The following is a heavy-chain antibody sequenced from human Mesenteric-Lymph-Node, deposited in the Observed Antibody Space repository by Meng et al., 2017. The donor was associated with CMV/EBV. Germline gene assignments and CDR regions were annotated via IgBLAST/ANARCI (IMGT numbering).Heavy chain of an antibody. V-gene: IGHV4-59*01. CDR3: ARRRALEMTTMAFEFDP. CDR1: GGSIRSYY. D-gene: IGHD5-24*01. Sequence: SETLSLTCTVSGGSIRSYYWTWIRKPPGKGLEWIGHIYYSGSTNYNHSLKSRLTISVDTSKNQFSLMLTSVTSADTAVYYCARRRALEMTTMAFEFDPWGQGTLVTVSS. CDR2: IYYSGST. J-gene: IGHJ5*02.